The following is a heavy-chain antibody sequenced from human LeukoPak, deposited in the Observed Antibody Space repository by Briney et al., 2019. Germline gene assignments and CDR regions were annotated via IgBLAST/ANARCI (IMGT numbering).Heavy chain of an antibody. D-gene: IGHD1-26*01. Sequence: ASVKVSCKASGYTFTSYYMHWVRQAPGQGLEWMGIINPSGGSTSYAQKFQGRVTMTRDTSTSTVYMELSSLRSEDTAVYYCARDPIENRVGATDVNNWFDPWGQGTLVTVSS. V-gene: IGHV1-46*01. CDR1: GYTFTSYY. CDR3: ARDPIENRVGATDVNNWFDP. J-gene: IGHJ5*02. CDR2: INPSGGST.